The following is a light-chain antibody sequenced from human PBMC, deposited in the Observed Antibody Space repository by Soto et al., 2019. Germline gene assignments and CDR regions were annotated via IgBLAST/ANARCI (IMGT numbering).Light chain of an antibody. Sequence: DLQMTQSPSSLSASVGDRVTITCRASQSISSYLNWYQQKPGKAPQLLIYAASSLQGGVPSRFNGSGSGTDFTLTISSLQPEDFATYYCQQRYTTPRTFGQGTKVEIK. V-gene: IGKV1-39*01. CDR1: QSISSY. CDR3: QQRYTTPRT. CDR2: AAS. J-gene: IGKJ1*01.